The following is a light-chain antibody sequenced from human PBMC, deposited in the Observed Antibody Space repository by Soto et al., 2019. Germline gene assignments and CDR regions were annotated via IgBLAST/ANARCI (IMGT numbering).Light chain of an antibody. CDR1: SSVVGSYNL. J-gene: IGLJ1*01. CDR3: CSYARSITYD. Sequence: QSALALSASVSGSPEPPITLSCTATSSVVGSYNLVSWYQQHPGKAPNLMICEGSKRPSGVSNRFSGSKSGNTASLTISGLQAEDEADYYCCSYARSITYDFGTGSKVTVL. CDR2: EGS. V-gene: IGLV2-23*01.